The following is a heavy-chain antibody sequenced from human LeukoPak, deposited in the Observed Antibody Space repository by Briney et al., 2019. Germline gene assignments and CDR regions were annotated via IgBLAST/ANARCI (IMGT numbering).Heavy chain of an antibody. CDR3: VRGGQGDGYSADDAFDI. V-gene: IGHV6-1*01. J-gene: IGHJ3*02. D-gene: IGHD5-24*01. CDR1: GDNVSINSAA. CDR2: TYYRSKWYN. Sequence: SQTLSLTSAISGDNVSINSAAWNWIRQSPSRGLEWLGRTYYRSKWYNDYAVSVKSRITINPDTSKNQFSLQLNSVTLEDTAVYYCVRGGQGDGYSADDAFDIWGQGTMVTVSS.